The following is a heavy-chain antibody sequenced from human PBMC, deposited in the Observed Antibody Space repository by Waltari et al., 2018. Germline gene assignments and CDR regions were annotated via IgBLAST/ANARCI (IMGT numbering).Heavy chain of an antibody. J-gene: IGHJ4*02. CDR1: GFSFSTYG. CDR2: KWNDGSNK. CDR3: AKAGRAVAGTWVDYFDS. Sequence: QVQLVESGGVVVQPGRSLRLSCAASGFSFSTYGMTWVRQAPGKGLGGGALKWNDGSNKYYADSVKGRFTITRDKSKNTLYLQMNSLTTEDTAIYYCAKAGRAVAGTWVDYFDSWGQGTQVTVSS. D-gene: IGHD6-19*01. V-gene: IGHV3-30*18.